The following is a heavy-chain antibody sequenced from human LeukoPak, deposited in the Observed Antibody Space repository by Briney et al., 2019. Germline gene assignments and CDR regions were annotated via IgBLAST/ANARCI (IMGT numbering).Heavy chain of an antibody. V-gene: IGHV4-59*01. CDR2: ISHSGST. J-gene: IGHJ3*02. Sequence: PSETLSLTCTASGVSISNYYWNWIRQFPGKGLEWMGYISHSGSTNYSPSLESRVTISVDPSKNQFSLKVISVAAADAAVYYCAREGTYDILTGYSTSFDSFDIWGQGKMVTASS. CDR1: GVSISNYY. D-gene: IGHD3-9*01. CDR3: AREGTYDILTGYSTSFDSFDI.